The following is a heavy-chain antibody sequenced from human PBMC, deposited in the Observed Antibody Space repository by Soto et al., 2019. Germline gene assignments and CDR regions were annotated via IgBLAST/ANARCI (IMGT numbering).Heavy chain of an antibody. J-gene: IGHJ4*02. V-gene: IGHV3-30*18. CDR1: GFTFSSYG. CDR3: AKDYYYGSNYYFDY. D-gene: IGHD3-10*01. Sequence: QVQLVESGGGVVQPGRSLRLSCAASGFTFSSYGMHWVRQAPGKGLEWVAVISYDGSNKYYADSVKGRFTISRDNSKNTLYLQMNSLRAEDTAVYYCAKDYYYGSNYYFDYWGQGTLVTVSS. CDR2: ISYDGSNK.